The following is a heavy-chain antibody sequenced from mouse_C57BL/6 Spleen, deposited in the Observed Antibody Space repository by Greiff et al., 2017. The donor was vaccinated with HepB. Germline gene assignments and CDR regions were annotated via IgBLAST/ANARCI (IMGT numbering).Heavy chain of an antibody. CDR3: ARLGGNYVLDY. V-gene: IGHV1-26*01. CDR1: GYTFTDYY. CDR2: INPNNGGT. J-gene: IGHJ2*01. Sequence: VQLQQSGPELVKPGASVKISCKASGYTFTDYYMNWVKQSHGKSLEWIGDINPNNGGTSYNQKFKGKATLTVDKSSSTAYMELRSLTSEDSAVYYCARLGGNYVLDYWGQGTTLTVSS. D-gene: IGHD2-1*01.